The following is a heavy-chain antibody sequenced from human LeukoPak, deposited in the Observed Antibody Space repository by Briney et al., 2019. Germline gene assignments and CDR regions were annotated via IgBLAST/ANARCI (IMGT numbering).Heavy chain of an antibody. CDR3: ARGITVAGTMGDNYFQH. D-gene: IGHD6-19*01. J-gene: IGHJ1*01. V-gene: IGHV4-4*07. CDR2: IYTSGST. Sequence: SETLSLTCCVSGGSISSYYCSWIRQPAGKGLEWIGRIYTSGSTNYNPSLKSRVTMSVDTSKNQFSLKLSSVTAADTAVYYCARGITVAGTMGDNYFQHWGQGTLVTVSS. CDR1: GGSISSYY.